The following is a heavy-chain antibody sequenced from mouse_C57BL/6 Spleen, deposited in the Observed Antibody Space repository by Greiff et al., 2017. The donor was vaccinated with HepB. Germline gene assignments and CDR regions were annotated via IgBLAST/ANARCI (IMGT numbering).Heavy chain of an antibody. CDR3: ARKAMITTNYFDY. CDR2: ISSGSSTI. J-gene: IGHJ2*01. CDR1: GFTFSDYG. V-gene: IGHV5-17*01. Sequence: EVMLVESGGGLVKPGGSLKLSCAASGFTFSDYGMHWVRQAPEKGLEWVAYISSGSSTIYYADTVKGRFTISRDNAKNTLFLQMTSLRSEDTAMYYCARKAMITTNYFDYWGQGTTLTVSS. D-gene: IGHD2-4*01.